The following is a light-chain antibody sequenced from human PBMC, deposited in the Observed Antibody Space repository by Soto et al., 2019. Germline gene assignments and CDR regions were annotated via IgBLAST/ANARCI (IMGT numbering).Light chain of an antibody. V-gene: IGKV1-39*01. CDR2: AAS. J-gene: IGKJ1*01. CDR3: QQSYSTPPT. Sequence: IQMTQSPSSLPASVGDRVTITCRASQSIASHLNWYQQKPGKAPKLLIYAASSLQSGVPSRFSGSGSGTDFTLTSSSLQPEDFATYYCQQSYSTPPTFGQGTKVDIK. CDR1: QSIASH.